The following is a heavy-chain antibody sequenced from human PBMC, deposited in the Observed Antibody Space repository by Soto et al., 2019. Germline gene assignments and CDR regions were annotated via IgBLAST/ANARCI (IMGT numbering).Heavy chain of an antibody. J-gene: IGHJ6*02. Sequence: EVQLVESGGVVVQPGGSLRLSCAASGFTFDDYTMHWVRQAPGKGLEWVSLISWDGGSTYYADSVKGRFTISRDNSKNSLYLQMNSLRTEDTALYYCAKVYSSREYYYYGMDVWGQGTTVTVSS. CDR3: AKVYSSREYYYYGMDV. D-gene: IGHD6-13*01. V-gene: IGHV3-43*01. CDR2: ISWDGGST. CDR1: GFTFDDYT.